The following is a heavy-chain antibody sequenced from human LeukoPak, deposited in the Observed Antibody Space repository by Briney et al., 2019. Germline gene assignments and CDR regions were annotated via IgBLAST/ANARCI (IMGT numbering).Heavy chain of an antibody. J-gene: IGHJ6*02. V-gene: IGHV3-11*01. CDR2: ISSSGTTI. Sequence: PGGSLRLSCAVSGFTFSDYYMSWIRQAPGKGLEWVSYISSSGTTIYYADSVRGRFTISRDTAKNSLSLQMNSLRADDTAVYFCARDRTDSYSYYGMDVWGQGTTVTVSS. CDR3: ARDRTDSYSYYGMDV. CDR1: GFTFSDYY.